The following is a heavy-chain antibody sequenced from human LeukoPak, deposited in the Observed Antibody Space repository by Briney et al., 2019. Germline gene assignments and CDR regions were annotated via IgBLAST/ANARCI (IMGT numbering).Heavy chain of an antibody. CDR1: GDSISDHY. V-gene: IGHV4-4*07. D-gene: IGHD1-26*01. Sequence: SETLSLTCTVSGDSISDHYWAWIRQPAGKGLEWIGRTYGGVTTEYSPSLKSRVTLSLDTSTNQFSLKLSSVTAADTAVYYCARTSSSGSYWVTYYYYYMDVWGQGTTVTVSS. J-gene: IGHJ6*03. CDR2: TYGGVTT. CDR3: ARTSSSGSYWVTYYYYYMDV.